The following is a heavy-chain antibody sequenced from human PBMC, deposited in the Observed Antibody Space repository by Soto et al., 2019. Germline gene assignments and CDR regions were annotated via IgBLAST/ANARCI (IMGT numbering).Heavy chain of an antibody. Sequence: PGGSLRLSCAASGFTFSNAWMSWVRQAPGKGLEWVGRIKSKTDGGTTDCAAPVKGRFTISRDDSKNTLYLQMNSLKTEDTAVYYCTTSPRLFWSVLRPRVWGQGTLVTVSS. CDR3: TTSPRLFWSVLRPRV. CDR1: GFTFSNAW. D-gene: IGHD3-3*01. CDR2: IKSKTDGGTT. J-gene: IGHJ4*02. V-gene: IGHV3-15*01.